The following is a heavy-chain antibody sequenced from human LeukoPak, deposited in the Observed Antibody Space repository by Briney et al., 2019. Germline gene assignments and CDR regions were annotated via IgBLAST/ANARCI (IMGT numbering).Heavy chain of an antibody. CDR3: ARGYCSGGSCYNPPLGY. Sequence: ASVKVSCKASGGTFSSYAISWVRQAPRQGLEWMGGIIPIFGTANYAQTFQGRVTITADESTSTAYMELSSLRSEDTAVYYCARGYCSGGSCYNPPLGYWGQGTLVTVSS. CDR1: GGTFSSYA. D-gene: IGHD2-15*01. CDR2: IIPIFGTA. J-gene: IGHJ4*02. V-gene: IGHV1-69*13.